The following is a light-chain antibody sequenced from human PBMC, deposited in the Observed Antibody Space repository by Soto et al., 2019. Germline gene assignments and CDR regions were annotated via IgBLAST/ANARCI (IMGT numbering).Light chain of an antibody. CDR3: QQSYSTPWT. Sequence: IQMTQVASSLSASVRDSITITCXASQSISSYLNWYQQKPGKAPKLLIYAASSLQSGVPSRFSGSGSGTDFTLTISSLQPEDFATYYCQQSYSTPWTFGQGTKVDIK. CDR2: AAS. CDR1: QSISSY. J-gene: IGKJ1*01. V-gene: IGKV1-39*01.